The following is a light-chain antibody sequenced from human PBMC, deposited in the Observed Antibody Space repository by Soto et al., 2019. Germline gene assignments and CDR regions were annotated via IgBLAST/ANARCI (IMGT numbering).Light chain of an antibody. V-gene: IGKV1-9*01. Sequence: GRAPTVLIYASSTLQTGVPSRFSGSGSGTDFSLTISSLHPEDVATYYCQQVDSYPRTFGQGTKVDIK. J-gene: IGKJ1*01. CDR2: ASS. CDR3: QQVDSYPRT.